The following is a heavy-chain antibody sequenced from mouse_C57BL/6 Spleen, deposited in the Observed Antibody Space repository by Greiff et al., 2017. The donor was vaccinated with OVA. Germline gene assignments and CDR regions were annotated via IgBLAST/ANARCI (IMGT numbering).Heavy chain of an antibody. CDR1: GFNIKDYY. V-gene: IGHV14-1*01. CDR3: TTNYYGSSYDGGYFDV. J-gene: IGHJ1*03. Sequence: VQLQQSGAELVRPGASVKLSCTASGFNIKDYYMHWVKQRPEQGLEWIGRIDPEDGDTKYAPKFQGKATMTADTSSNTAYLQLSSLTSEDTAVYYVTTNYYGSSYDGGYFDVWGTGTTVTVSS. D-gene: IGHD1-1*01. CDR2: IDPEDGDT.